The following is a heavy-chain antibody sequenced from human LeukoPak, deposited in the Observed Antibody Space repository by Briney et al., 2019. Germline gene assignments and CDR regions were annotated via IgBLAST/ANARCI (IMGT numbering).Heavy chain of an antibody. CDR2: INLSGSST. V-gene: IGHV1-46*01. CDR1: GYTFTSYH. Sequence: ASVKVSCKASGYTFTSYHMHWVRQAPGQGLEWMGKINLSGSSTTYAQKFQGRVTMTRDTSTSTVYMELSSLRSEDTAVYYCARDYVDDIPMIKDYWGQGSLVTVSS. D-gene: IGHD2-8*01. J-gene: IGHJ4*02. CDR3: ARDYVDDIPMIKDY.